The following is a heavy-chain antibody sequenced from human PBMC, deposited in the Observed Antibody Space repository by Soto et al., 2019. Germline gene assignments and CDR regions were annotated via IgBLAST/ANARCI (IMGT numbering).Heavy chain of an antibody. D-gene: IGHD3-3*01. CDR2: ISSSSSTI. CDR1: GFTFSSYS. J-gene: IGHJ5*02. Sequence: GGSLRLSCAASGFTFSSYSMNWVRQAPGKGLEWVSYISSSSSTIYYADSVKGRFTISRDNAKNSLYLQMNSLRDEDTAVYYSARGPYNFLGNWFDPWGQGTLVTVSS. V-gene: IGHV3-48*02. CDR3: ARGPYNFLGNWFDP.